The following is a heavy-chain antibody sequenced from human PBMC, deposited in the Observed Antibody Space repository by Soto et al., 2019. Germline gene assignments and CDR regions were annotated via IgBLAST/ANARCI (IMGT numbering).Heavy chain of an antibody. CDR1: GGTFSSYA. V-gene: IGHV1-69*12. Sequence: QVQLVQSGAEVKKPGSSVKVSCKASGGTFSSYAISWVRQAPGQGLEWVGGIMPIFRTPDYAQKFQGRVTITADESTSTAYMELSSLRSDDTGVYYCARDNDRLQLGGNYYYIMDVWGQGTTVTVSS. CDR2: IMPIFRTP. J-gene: IGHJ6*02. D-gene: IGHD5-12*01. CDR3: ARDNDRLQLGGNYYYIMDV.